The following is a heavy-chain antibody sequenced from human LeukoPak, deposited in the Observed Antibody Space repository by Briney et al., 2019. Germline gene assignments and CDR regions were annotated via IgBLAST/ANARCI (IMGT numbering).Heavy chain of an antibody. Sequence: SETLSLTCTVSGYSIGSAYYWGWIRQPPGKGLEWIGHIYHCGSTSYNPSLKSRVTISLDTSKNQFSLKLSSLTAADTAVYYCARIFMATALDYWGQGTLVTVSS. CDR3: ARIFMATALDY. D-gene: IGHD5-12*01. V-gene: IGHV4-38-2*02. CDR2: IYHCGST. J-gene: IGHJ4*02. CDR1: GYSIGSAYY.